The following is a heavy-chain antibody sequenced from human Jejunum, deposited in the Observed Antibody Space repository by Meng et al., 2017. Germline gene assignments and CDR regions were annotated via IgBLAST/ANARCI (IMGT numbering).Heavy chain of an antibody. CDR2: ISANGRNT. V-gene: IGHV3-64*02. CDR3: ARNWFDP. CDR1: GFNFNNYA. Sequence: GESLKISCAASGFNFNNYAMHWVRQAPGKGLEYISAISANGRNTFYADTMKGRFTISRDNSKNTLYLQVDSLGPEDTDLYYCARNWFDPWGQGTLVTVSS. J-gene: IGHJ5*02.